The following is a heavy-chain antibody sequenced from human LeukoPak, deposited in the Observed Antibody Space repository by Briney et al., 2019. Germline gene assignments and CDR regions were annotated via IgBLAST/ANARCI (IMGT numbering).Heavy chain of an antibody. D-gene: IGHD1-26*01. Sequence: GRSLRLSCAASGFTFSSYAMHWVRQAPGKGLEWVAVISYDGSNKYYADSVKGRFTISRDNSKNTLYLQMNSLRAEDTAVYYCARDTRTFDYWGQGTLVTVSS. CDR2: ISYDGSNK. J-gene: IGHJ4*02. V-gene: IGHV3-30-3*01. CDR1: GFTFSSYA. CDR3: ARDTRTFDY.